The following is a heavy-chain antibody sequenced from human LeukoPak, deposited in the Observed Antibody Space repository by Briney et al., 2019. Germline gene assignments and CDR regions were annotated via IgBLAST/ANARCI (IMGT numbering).Heavy chain of an antibody. D-gene: IGHD3-22*01. V-gene: IGHV1-3*02. CDR1: GYTLTGYT. CDR3: ATDVDYYDSSGYIY. J-gene: IGHJ4*02. Sequence: ASVKVSCKASGYTLTGYTIHWVRQAPGQRLEWLGWSNAGNGDTKYSQEFQGRITITKDTSASTAYMELSSLRSEDTAVYYCATDVDYYDSSGYIYWGQGTLVTVSS. CDR2: SNAGNGDT.